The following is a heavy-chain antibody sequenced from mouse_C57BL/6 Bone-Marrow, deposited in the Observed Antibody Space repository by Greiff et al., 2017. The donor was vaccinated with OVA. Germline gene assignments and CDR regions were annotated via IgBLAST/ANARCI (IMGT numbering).Heavy chain of an antibody. V-gene: IGHV7-3*01. CDR2: IRNKANGYTT. CDR1: GFTFTDYY. D-gene: IGHD2-4*01. Sequence: EVKVVESGGGLVQPGGSLSLSCAASGFTFTDYYMSWVRQPPGKALEWLGFIRNKANGYTTEYSASVKGRFTISRDNSQSILYLQMNALRAEDSATYYCARRGDYDYDVWFAYWGQGTLVTVSA. CDR3: ARRGDYDYDVWFAY. J-gene: IGHJ3*01.